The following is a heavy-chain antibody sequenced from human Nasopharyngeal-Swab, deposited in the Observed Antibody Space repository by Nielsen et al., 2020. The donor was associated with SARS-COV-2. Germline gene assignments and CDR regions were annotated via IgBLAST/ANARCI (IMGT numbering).Heavy chain of an antibody. D-gene: IGHD6-19*01. J-gene: IGHJ4*02. CDR1: GYSISSGYY. CDR3: ARGGAVAGGFDY. Sequence: SETLSLTCTVSGYSISSGYYWGWIRQPPGKGLEWIGSIYHSGSTYYNPSLKTRVTISVDTSKNQFSLKLSSVTAADTAVYYCARGGAVAGGFDYWGQGTLVTVSS. CDR2: IYHSGST. V-gene: IGHV4-38-2*02.